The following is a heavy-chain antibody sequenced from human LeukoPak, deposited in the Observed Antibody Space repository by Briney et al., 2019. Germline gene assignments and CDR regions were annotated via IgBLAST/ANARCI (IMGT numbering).Heavy chain of an antibody. CDR1: GYTFTSYY. Sequence: ASVTVSCKASGYTFTSYYMHWVRQAPGQGLEWMGIINPSGGSTSYAQKFQGRVTMTRDTSTSTVYMELSSLRSEDTAVYYCARVGPTTWFDPWGQGTLVTVSS. D-gene: IGHD1-26*01. J-gene: IGHJ5*02. CDR2: INPSGGST. V-gene: IGHV1-46*01. CDR3: ARVGPTTWFDP.